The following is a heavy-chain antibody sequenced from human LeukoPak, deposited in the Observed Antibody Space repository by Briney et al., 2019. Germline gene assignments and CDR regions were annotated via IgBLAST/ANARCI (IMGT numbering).Heavy chain of an antibody. CDR1: GGSFSVYD. Sequence: SETLSLTCAVYGGSFSVYDWSWIRQPPGKGLECIGEINHRGSTNYNPSRKSRLTISVDTSKNQFSLKLSSVTGADTAVYYCARGQGGYAKDYYYYYMDVWGKGTPVTVSS. D-gene: IGHD3-16*01. CDR2: INHRGST. V-gene: IGHV4-34*01. CDR3: ARGQGGYAKDYYYYYMDV. J-gene: IGHJ6*03.